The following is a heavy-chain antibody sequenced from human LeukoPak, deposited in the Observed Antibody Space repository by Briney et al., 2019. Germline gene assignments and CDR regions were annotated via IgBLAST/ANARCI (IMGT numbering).Heavy chain of an antibody. Sequence: GASVKVSCKASGGTFSSYAISWVRQAPGQGLEWMGGIIPIFGTANYAQKFQGRVTITADESTSTAYMELSSLRSEDTAVYYCARGWELLTPHVYFDYWGQGTLVTVSS. J-gene: IGHJ4*02. CDR1: GGTFSSYA. V-gene: IGHV1-69*13. CDR2: IIPIFGTA. CDR3: ARGWELLTPHVYFDY. D-gene: IGHD1-26*01.